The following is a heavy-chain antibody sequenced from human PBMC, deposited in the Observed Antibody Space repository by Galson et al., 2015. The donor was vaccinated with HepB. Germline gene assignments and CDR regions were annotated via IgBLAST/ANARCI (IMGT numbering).Heavy chain of an antibody. CDR2: INSDGSST. CDR1: GFTFSSYW. D-gene: IGHD3-22*01. CDR3: ARDYYDSSGYYSLIGFDI. Sequence: SLRLSCAASGFTFSSYWMHWVRQAPGKGLVWVSRINSDGSSTSYADSVKGRFTISRDNAKNTLYLQMNSLRAEDTAVYYCARDYYDSSGYYSLIGFDIWGPGTMCTVSS. V-gene: IGHV3-74*01. J-gene: IGHJ3*02.